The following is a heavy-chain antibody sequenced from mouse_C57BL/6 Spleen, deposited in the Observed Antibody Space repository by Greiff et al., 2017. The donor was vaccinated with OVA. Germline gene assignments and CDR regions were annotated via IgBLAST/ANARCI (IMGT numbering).Heavy chain of an antibody. CDR2: INPSNGGT. Sequence: QVQLQQPGTELVKPGASVKLSCKASGYTFTSYWVHWVKQRPGQGLEWIGNINPSNGGTNYNEKFKSKATLTVDKSSSTAYMQLSSLTSEDSAVYYCARYHSNLYYFDYWGQGTTLTVSS. CDR1: GYTFTSYW. D-gene: IGHD2-5*01. J-gene: IGHJ2*01. V-gene: IGHV1-53*01. CDR3: ARYHSNLYYFDY.